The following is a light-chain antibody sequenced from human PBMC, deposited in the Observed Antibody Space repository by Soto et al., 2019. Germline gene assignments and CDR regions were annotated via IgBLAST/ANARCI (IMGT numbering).Light chain of an antibody. CDR1: QSISSW. CDR3: QQYNSYSPEGT. Sequence: DIQMTQSPSTLSASVGDRVTITCRASQSISSWLAWYQQKPGKAPKLLIYDASSLESGVPSRFSGSGSGTEFTLTISSLQPDDFATYYCQQYNSYSPEGTFGQGPKVEIK. CDR2: DAS. J-gene: IGKJ1*01. V-gene: IGKV1-5*01.